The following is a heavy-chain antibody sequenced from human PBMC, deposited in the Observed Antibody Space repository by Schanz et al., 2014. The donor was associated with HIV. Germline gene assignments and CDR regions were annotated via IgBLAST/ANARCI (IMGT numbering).Heavy chain of an antibody. CDR2: IWFDGSNK. D-gene: IGHD2-15*01. Sequence: QVQLVESGGGVVQPGRSLRLSCAASGFNFSTYGMHWVRQAPGKGLEWVAIIWFDGSNKYYVDSVKGRFTISRDNSKNTLHLQMYSLRVEDTAVYYCARVALAVDGADYGIDVWGQGTMVTVSS. CDR1: GFNFSTYG. J-gene: IGHJ6*02. CDR3: ARVALAVDGADYGIDV. V-gene: IGHV3-33*01.